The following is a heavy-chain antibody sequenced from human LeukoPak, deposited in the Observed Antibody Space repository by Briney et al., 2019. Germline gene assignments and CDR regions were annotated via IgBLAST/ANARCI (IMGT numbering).Heavy chain of an antibody. Sequence: ASVKVSCKASGYTFTSYAMHWVRQAPGQRLEWMGWINAGNGNTKYSQKFQGRVTITRDTSASTVYMELSSLRSEDTAVYYCARDVSCSGGSCYFDYFDYWGQGTLVTVSS. D-gene: IGHD2-15*01. J-gene: IGHJ4*02. V-gene: IGHV1-3*01. CDR3: ARDVSCSGGSCYFDYFDY. CDR2: INAGNGNT. CDR1: GYTFTSYA.